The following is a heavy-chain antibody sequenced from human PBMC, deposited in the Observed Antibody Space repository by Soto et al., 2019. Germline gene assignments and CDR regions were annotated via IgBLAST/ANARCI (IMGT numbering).Heavy chain of an antibody. V-gene: IGHV3-11*01. Sequence: RRLSCAASGFTFSDYYMSWIRQAPGKGLDWISYISSNGNTIYYADSVKGRFTISRDNAKNSLFLQMNSLRAEDTALYYCARVGGSGWITDYWGQGXLVTVYS. D-gene: IGHD6-19*01. J-gene: IGHJ4*02. CDR3: ARVGGSGWITDY. CDR1: GFTFSDYY. CDR2: ISSNGNTI.